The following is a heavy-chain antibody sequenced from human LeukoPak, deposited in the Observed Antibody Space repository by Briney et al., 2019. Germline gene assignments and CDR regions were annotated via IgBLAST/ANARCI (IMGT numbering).Heavy chain of an antibody. D-gene: IGHD3-10*01. CDR3: ARGRIWFGVTVDAFDI. CDR2: INHSGST. CDR1: GGSFSGYY. Sequence: SETLSLTCAVYGGSFSGYYWSWIRQPPGKGLEWIGEINHSGSTNYNPSLKSRVTISVDTSKNQCSLKLSSVTAADTAVYYCARGRIWFGVTVDAFDIWGQGTMVTVSS. J-gene: IGHJ3*02. V-gene: IGHV4-34*01.